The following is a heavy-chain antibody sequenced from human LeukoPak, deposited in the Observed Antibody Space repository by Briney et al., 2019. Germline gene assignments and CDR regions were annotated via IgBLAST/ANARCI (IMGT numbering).Heavy chain of an antibody. CDR3: ARVGVVPAAAYYYYYMDV. CDR1: GFTFSSYW. V-gene: IGHV3-7*01. D-gene: IGHD2-2*01. J-gene: IGHJ6*03. Sequence: GGSLRLSCAASGFTFSSYWMSWVRQAPGKGLEWVANIKQDGSEKYYVDSVKGRFTISRDNAKNSLYLQMNSLRAEDTAVYYCARVGVVPAAAYYYYYMDVWGKGTTVTVSS. CDR2: IKQDGSEK.